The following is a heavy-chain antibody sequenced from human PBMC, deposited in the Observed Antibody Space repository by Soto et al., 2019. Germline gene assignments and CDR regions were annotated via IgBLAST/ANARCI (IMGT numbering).Heavy chain of an antibody. V-gene: IGHV1-2*04. CDR2: INPNSGGT. Sequence: QLQLVQSGAEVKKPGASVKVSCKASGYTFTGYYMHWVRQAPGQGLEWMGWINPNSGGTNYAQKFQGWVTMTRDPSISKAYMELSRLRSDDTAVYYCARLGYGSGSYKGYGMDVWGQGTTVTVSS. D-gene: IGHD3-10*01. CDR3: ARLGYGSGSYKGYGMDV. CDR1: GYTFTGYY. J-gene: IGHJ6*02.